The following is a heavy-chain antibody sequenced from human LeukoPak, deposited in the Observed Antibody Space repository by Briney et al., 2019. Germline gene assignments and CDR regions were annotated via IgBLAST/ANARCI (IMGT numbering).Heavy chain of an antibody. Sequence: GGSLRLFCSASGFTFSSYAVHWDRQAPGKGLEYVSAISSNGGATYYADSLKGRFTISRDNSKSTLYLQMSSLRVEDTAVYYCRVAAANYYHYYGMDVWGKGTTVTVSS. CDR1: GFTFSSYA. CDR2: ISSNGGAT. J-gene: IGHJ6*04. CDR3: RVAAANYYHYYGMDV. D-gene: IGHD6-13*01. V-gene: IGHV3-64D*06.